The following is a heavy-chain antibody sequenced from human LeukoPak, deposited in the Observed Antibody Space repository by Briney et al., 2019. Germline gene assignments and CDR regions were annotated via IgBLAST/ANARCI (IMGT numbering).Heavy chain of an antibody. CDR3: ASTPLLVVVNFWFDP. CDR2: IYYSGST. CDR1: GGSISSYY. D-gene: IGHD3-22*01. V-gene: IGHV4-59*08. Sequence: SETLSLTCTVSGGSISSYYWSWIRQPPGKGLEWIGYIYYSGSTNYNPSLKSRVTISVDTSKNQFSLKLSSVTAADTAVYYCASTPLLVVVNFWFDPWGQGTLVTVSS. J-gene: IGHJ5*02.